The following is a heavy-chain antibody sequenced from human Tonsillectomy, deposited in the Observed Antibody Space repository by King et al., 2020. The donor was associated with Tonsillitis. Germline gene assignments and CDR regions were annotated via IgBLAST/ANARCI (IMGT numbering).Heavy chain of an antibody. Sequence: QLVQSGAEVKKPGSSVKVSCKASGGTFSSYAISWVRQAPGQGLEWMGGIIPIFGTANYAQKFQGRVTITADESTSTAYMELGSLRSEDTAVYYCASSAYCGGDCYYDFDYWGQGTLVTVSS. CDR2: IIPIFGTA. D-gene: IGHD2-21*02. CDR1: GGTFSSYA. CDR3: ASSAYCGGDCYYDFDY. J-gene: IGHJ4*02. V-gene: IGHV1-69*01.